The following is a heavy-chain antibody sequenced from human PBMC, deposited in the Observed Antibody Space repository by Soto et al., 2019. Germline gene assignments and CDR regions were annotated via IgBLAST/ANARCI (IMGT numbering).Heavy chain of an antibody. CDR1: GFAFSGHG. CDR2: IVDGGSED. V-gene: IGHV3-33*01. D-gene: IGHD3-3*01. Sequence: QVQLVESGGGVVQPGRSLRLSCAASGFAFSGHGMHWVRQAPGKGLEWLAVIVDGGSEDHYADSVRGRFTISRDNSKNILYLEMTNLRVEDTAVYYCARDDLYEDNGLDSWGQGTLVTVSP. J-gene: IGHJ5*01. CDR3: ARDDLYEDNGLDS.